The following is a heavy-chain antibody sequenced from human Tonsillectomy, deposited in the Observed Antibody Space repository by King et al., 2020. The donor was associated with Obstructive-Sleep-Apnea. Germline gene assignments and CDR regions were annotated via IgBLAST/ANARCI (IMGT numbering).Heavy chain of an antibody. V-gene: IGHV3-23*04. CDR2: LTGCGDTT. CDR1: GFTFRNYA. J-gene: IGHJ4*02. CDR3: ARRSGISYGYFDF. D-gene: IGHD3-16*01. Sequence: VQLVESGGGLVEPGKSLRLSCAASGFTFRNYAMSWVRQAPGKGLEWVSALTGCGDTTYYADSVKGRFTISRDNSREWLYLEMNSPTVQDTAVYCCARRSGISYGYFDFWGQGILVTVSS.